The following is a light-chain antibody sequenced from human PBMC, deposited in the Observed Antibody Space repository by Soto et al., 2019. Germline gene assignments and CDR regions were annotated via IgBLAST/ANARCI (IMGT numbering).Light chain of an antibody. Sequence: QSALTQPPSASGSPGQSVTISCTGNSSDVGAYNYVSWYQQLPGKAPKLIIYEVSKRPSGVPDGFSGSKSGNTASLTVSGLQAEDEADYYCTSYAGTYSFFYVFGTGTKLTVL. CDR1: SSDVGAYNY. CDR3: TSYAGTYSFFYV. V-gene: IGLV2-8*01. CDR2: EVS. J-gene: IGLJ1*01.